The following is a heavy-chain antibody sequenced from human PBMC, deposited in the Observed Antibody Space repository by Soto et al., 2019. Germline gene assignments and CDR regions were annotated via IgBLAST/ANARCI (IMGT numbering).Heavy chain of an antibody. Sequence: SEPRSHTCTVSSGSITSYYWSWIRQPPGKGLEWIGYIYYSGSTNYNPSLKSRVTISVDTSKNQFSLKLSSVTAADTAVYYCARDGYSSGWLGYYYMAVWGKGTTVTVSS. CDR2: IYYSGST. CDR3: ARDGYSSGWLGYYYMAV. D-gene: IGHD6-19*01. V-gene: IGHV4-59*01. CDR1: SGSITSYY. J-gene: IGHJ6*03.